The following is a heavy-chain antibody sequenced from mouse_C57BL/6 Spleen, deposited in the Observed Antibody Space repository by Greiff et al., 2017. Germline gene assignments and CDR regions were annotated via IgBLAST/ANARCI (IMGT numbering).Heavy chain of an antibody. D-gene: IGHD1-1*01. CDR1: GFTFSSYG. CDR2: ISSGGSYT. J-gene: IGHJ2*01. Sequence: EVQVVESGGDLVKPGGSLKLSCAASGFTFSSYGMSWVRQTPDQRLEWVATISSGGSYTYYPDSVKGRVTISRDNATTTLYLQLSSQKYEDTAMYYCARQNYDGSSWDDWGQGTTLTVSS. V-gene: IGHV5-6*01. CDR3: ARQNYDGSSWDD.